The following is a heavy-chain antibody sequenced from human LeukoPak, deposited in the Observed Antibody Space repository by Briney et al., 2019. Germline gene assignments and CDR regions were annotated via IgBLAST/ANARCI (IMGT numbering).Heavy chain of an antibody. Sequence: PSETLTLTCTVSGDSISSYYWSWLRQPPGKGLEGLGYIYTSGSTNYNPSLKSRVTISVDTSKKQSSLKLSSVTAADTAVYYRARGNTLQADAFDIGGQGTMVTVPS. CDR3: ARGNTLQADAFDI. J-gene: IGHJ3*02. D-gene: IGHD4-11*01. V-gene: IGHV4-4*09. CDR2: IYTSGST. CDR1: GDSISSYY.